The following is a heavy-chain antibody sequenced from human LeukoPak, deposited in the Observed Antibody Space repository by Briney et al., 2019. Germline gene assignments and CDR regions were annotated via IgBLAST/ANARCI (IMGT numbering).Heavy chain of an antibody. CDR3: VRESQGGWELLYNTLDY. J-gene: IGHJ4*02. V-gene: IGHV1-46*01. D-gene: IGHD1-26*01. Sequence: ASVQVSCKESVYTLTNYYIHLLRQAPGQGLEWMGIINPDGCSTSYAQKFLGRVSMTRDTSTSTVYMELSSLRAEDTAVYYCVRESQGGWELLYNTLDYWGQGTLVTVSS. CDR1: VYTLTNYY. CDR2: INPDGCST.